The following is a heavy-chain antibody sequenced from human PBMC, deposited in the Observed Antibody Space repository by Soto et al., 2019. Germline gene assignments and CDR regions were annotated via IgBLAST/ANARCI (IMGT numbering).Heavy chain of an antibody. CDR2: INPNSGDT. V-gene: IGHV1-2*02. J-gene: IGHJ4*02. CDR3: ARDRGGGGDYAPYDY. Sequence: ASVKVSCKASGYTFTGYYMHWVRQAPGQGLEWMGWINPNSGDTNYAQKLQGRVTLTTDTSTSTAYMELRSLRSDDTAVYYCARDRGGGGDYAPYDYWGQGTQVTVSS. CDR1: GYTFTGYY. D-gene: IGHD4-17*01.